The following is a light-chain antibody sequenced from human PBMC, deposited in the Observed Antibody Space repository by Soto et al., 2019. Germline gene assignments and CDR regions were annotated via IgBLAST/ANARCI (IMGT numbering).Light chain of an antibody. Sequence: DIQMTQSPSSLSVFVGDRVTITCRASQSITNYLNWYQQKPGKAPKLLVYAASSLQSGVPSRFSGNGHGRDFTLTISSLQTEDFVSDYCQQSDSYPYNFGQRTKLEIK. CDR1: QSITNY. CDR3: QQSDSYPYN. J-gene: IGKJ2*01. V-gene: IGKV1-39*01. CDR2: AAS.